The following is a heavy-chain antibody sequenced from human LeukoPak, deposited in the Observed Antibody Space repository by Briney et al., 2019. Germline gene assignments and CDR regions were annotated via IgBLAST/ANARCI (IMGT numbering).Heavy chain of an antibody. D-gene: IGHD4-17*01. V-gene: IGHV3-21*01. CDR2: ISSDSNYI. Sequence: GGSLRLSCAASGFTFSNAWMSWVRQAPEKGLEWVSSISSDSNYIYYADSVKGRFTISRDNAKNSLYLQMNSLRAEDTAVYYCAADYGDHGGYYYGMDVWGQGTTVTVSS. CDR1: GFTFSNAW. J-gene: IGHJ6*02. CDR3: AADYGDHGGYYYGMDV.